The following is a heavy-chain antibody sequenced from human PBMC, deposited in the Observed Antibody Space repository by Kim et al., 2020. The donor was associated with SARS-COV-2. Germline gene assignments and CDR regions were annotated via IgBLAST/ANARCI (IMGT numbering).Heavy chain of an antibody. Sequence: YADSVKGRFTISRDNSKNTLYLQMNSLRAEDTAVYYCAKGDLPYYYGMDVWGQGTTVTVSS. J-gene: IGHJ6*02. CDR3: AKGDLPYYYGMDV. V-gene: IGHV3-33*06.